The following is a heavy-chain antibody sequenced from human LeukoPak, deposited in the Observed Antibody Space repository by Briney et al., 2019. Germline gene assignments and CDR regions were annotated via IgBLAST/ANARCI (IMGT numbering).Heavy chain of an antibody. Sequence: GGTLRLSCAASGFTFSSYAMSWVRQAPGKGLEWVSAISGSGGSTYYADSVKGRFTISRDNSKNTLYLQINSLRAEDTAVYYCAKDGSLLLTFDYWGQGTLVTVSP. J-gene: IGHJ4*02. V-gene: IGHV3-23*01. D-gene: IGHD3-10*01. CDR3: AKDGSLLLTFDY. CDR1: GFTFSSYA. CDR2: ISGSGGST.